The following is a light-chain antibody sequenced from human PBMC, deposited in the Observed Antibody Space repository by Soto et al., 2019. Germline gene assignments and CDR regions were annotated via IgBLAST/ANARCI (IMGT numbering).Light chain of an antibody. CDR2: DAS. V-gene: IGKV3-11*01. Sequence: EVVLTQSPATLSLSPGERATLSCRASQSVSSVLAWYQQKPGQAPSLLIYDASTRATGIPARFSASGSGTDFTLTISGLEPEDSAVYYCQQRSNWPRFTFGQGTKLEI. CDR3: QQRSNWPRFT. CDR1: QSVSSV. J-gene: IGKJ2*01.